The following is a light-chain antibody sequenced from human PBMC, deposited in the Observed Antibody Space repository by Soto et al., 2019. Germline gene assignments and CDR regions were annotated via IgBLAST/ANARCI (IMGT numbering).Light chain of an antibody. Sequence: AIQMTQSPSSLSASVGDRVTISCRASQGIRSDLGWYQQKPEKAPKLLIYAASNLQSGVPSRFSGGGSGTDFTLTSSSLQPEDVATYYFLQDYNYPYTFGQGTKLEIK. CDR1: QGIRSD. CDR3: LQDYNYPYT. CDR2: AAS. J-gene: IGKJ2*01. V-gene: IGKV1-6*02.